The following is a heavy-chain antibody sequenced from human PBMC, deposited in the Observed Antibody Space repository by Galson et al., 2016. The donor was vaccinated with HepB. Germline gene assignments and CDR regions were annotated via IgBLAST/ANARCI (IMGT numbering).Heavy chain of an antibody. CDR1: GFTFSSYG. Sequence: SLRLSCAASGFTFSSYGMHWVRQAPGKRLEWVAVISYDGSNKYYADSVKGRFTISRDNSKNTLYLQMNSLRVEDTAVYYCARDGGWNYDYFDYWGQGTLATVSS. J-gene: IGHJ4*02. D-gene: IGHD3-3*01. V-gene: IGHV3-30*03. CDR2: ISYDGSNK. CDR3: ARDGGWNYDYFDY.